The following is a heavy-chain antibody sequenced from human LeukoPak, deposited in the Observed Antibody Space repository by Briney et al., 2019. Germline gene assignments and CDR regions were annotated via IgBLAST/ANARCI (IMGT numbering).Heavy chain of an antibody. CDR3: SRVYSGYDPT. D-gene: IGHD5-12*01. Sequence: PSETLSLTCTVSGYSISSGYYWGWIRQPPGKGLEWIGSIYHSGSTYYNPSLKSRVTISVDTSKNQFSLKLSSVTAADTAVYYCSRVYSGYDPTWGQGTLVTVSS. CDR2: IYHSGST. J-gene: IGHJ5*02. V-gene: IGHV4-38-2*02. CDR1: GYSISSGYY.